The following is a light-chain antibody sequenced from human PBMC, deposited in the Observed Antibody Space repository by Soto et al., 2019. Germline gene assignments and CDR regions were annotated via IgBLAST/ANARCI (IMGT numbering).Light chain of an antibody. V-gene: IGKV3-20*01. CDR3: QQYGSSPGT. Sequence: EIVLTQSPGTLSLSPGEGATLSCRASQSVSSSYLAWYQQKPGQAPRLLIYGASSRATGIPDRFSGSGSGTDFTLTISRLEPEDFAVYYCQQYGSSPGTFGQGTRWISN. CDR1: QSVSSSY. J-gene: IGKJ1*01. CDR2: GAS.